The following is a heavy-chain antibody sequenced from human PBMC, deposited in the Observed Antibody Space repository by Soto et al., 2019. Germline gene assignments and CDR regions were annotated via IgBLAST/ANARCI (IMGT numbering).Heavy chain of an antibody. Sequence: PSETLSLTCTVSGGSVSSGSYYWSWIRQPPGKGLEWIGYIYYSGSTNYNPSLKSRVTISVDTSKNQFSLKLSSVTAADTAVYYCARSGSSSWYGWFDPWGQGTLVTVS. CDR3: ARSGSSSWYGWFDP. V-gene: IGHV4-61*01. J-gene: IGHJ5*02. D-gene: IGHD6-13*01. CDR2: IYYSGST. CDR1: GGSVSSGSYY.